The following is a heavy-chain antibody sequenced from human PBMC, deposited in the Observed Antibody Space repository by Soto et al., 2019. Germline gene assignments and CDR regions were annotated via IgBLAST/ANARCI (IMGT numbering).Heavy chain of an antibody. J-gene: IGHJ3*01. V-gene: IGHV3-33*01. Sequence: PGGSLRLSCAPSGFSFTNYGMHWVRQAPGKGLEWVAVVWSNGINKYYADSVRGRFTISRDNSRNSLSLLMNSLRVEDTALYYCVRERGPFDAFDFWGQGTMVTVSS. CDR1: GFSFTNYG. CDR3: VRERGPFDAFDF. CDR2: VWSNGINK.